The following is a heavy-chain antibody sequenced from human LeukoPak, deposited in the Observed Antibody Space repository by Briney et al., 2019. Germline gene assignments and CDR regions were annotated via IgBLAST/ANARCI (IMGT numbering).Heavy chain of an antibody. Sequence: GGSLRLSCAACGFTFSSYGMSWARQAPGKGLEWVSAISGSGGGTYYADSVKGRFTISRDNSKNTLYLQMNSLRAEDTAVYYCAKGGWVGYCSSTSCYWGFDYWGQGTLVTVSS. CDR2: ISGSGGGT. V-gene: IGHV3-23*01. CDR1: GFTFSSYG. J-gene: IGHJ4*02. CDR3: AKGGWVGYCSSTSCYWGFDY. D-gene: IGHD2-2*01.